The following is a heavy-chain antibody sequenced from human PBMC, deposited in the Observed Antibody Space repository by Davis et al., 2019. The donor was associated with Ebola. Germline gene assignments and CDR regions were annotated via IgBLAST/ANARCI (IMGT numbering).Heavy chain of an antibody. CDR2: IRSKANSYAT. CDR1: GFTFSGSA. V-gene: IGHV3-73*01. Sequence: PGGSLRLSCAASGFTFSGSAMHWVRQASGKGLEWVGRIRSKANSYATAYAASVKGRFTISRDDSKNTAYLQMNSLRAEDTAVYYCARGEQQLADYWGQGTLVTVSS. CDR3: ARGEQQLADY. D-gene: IGHD6-13*01. J-gene: IGHJ4*02.